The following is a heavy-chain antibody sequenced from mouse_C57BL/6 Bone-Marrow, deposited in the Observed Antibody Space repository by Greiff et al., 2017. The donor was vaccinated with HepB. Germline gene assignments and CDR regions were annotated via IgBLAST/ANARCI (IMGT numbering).Heavy chain of an antibody. CDR3: TTSDYDPFAY. CDR2: IDPENGDT. J-gene: IGHJ3*01. Sequence: EVQLVESGAELVRPGASVKLSCTASGFNIKDDYMHWVKQRPEQGLEWIGWIDPENGDTEYASKFQGKATITADTSSNTAYLQLSSLTSEDTAVYYCTTSDYDPFAYWGQGTLVTVSA. V-gene: IGHV14-4*01. CDR1: GFNIKDDY. D-gene: IGHD2-4*01.